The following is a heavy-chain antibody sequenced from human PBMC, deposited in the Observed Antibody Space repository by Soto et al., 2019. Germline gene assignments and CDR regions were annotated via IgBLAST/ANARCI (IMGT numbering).Heavy chain of an antibody. CDR2: IYHSGST. V-gene: IGHV4-30-2*01. CDR1: GGALSSAGYS. CDR3: ARVTYYYYCSGRTDWFDP. Sequence: PSETLSLTCAASGGALSSAGYSWSWIRQPPGKGLEWVGYIYHSGSTYSNPSLKSRVTISVDRSKNQFSLKLRSVAAADTAVYNSARVTYYYYCSGRTDWFDPWGQGTLVTVSS. J-gene: IGHJ5*02. D-gene: IGHD3-10*01.